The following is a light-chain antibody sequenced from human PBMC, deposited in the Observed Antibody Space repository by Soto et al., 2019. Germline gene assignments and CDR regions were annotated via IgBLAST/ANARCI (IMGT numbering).Light chain of an antibody. V-gene: IGKV1-6*01. CDR1: QGIRND. Sequence: AIQMTQSPSSLSASVGDRVTITCRASQGIRNDLGWYQQKPGKAPKLLIYAASTLQSGVPSRFSGSGSGTDFTLTISSLQPEDLAIYYCLQDYDYPLIFGGGTKVEIK. J-gene: IGKJ4*01. CDR2: AAS. CDR3: LQDYDYPLI.